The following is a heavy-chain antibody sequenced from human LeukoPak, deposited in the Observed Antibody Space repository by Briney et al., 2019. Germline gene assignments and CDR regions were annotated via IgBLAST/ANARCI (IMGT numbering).Heavy chain of an antibody. J-gene: IGHJ4*02. CDR1: VDSVSSDRVT. D-gene: IGHD2-15*01. CDR2: TYYRSKWYN. Sequence: SQTLSLSCVISVDSVSSDRVTWNWIRQSPSRGLEWLGRTYYRSKWYNDYADFVSGRITVNADTSKSQFSLQLNYVTPEDTAVYYCSRELLGGHLSRFEYWGQGTLVTVSS. V-gene: IGHV6-1*01. CDR3: SRELLGGHLSRFEY.